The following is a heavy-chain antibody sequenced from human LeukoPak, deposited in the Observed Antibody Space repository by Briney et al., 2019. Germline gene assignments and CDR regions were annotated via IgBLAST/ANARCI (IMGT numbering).Heavy chain of an antibody. V-gene: IGHV4-39*07. CDR1: GGSISSSSYY. Sequence: SETLSLTCTVSGGSISSSSYYWGWIRQPPGKGLEWIGEINHSGSTNYNPSLKSRVTISVDTSKYQFSLKLSSVTAADTAVYYCARTQDIVVVPAAIHGMDVWGQGTTVTVSS. CDR3: ARTQDIVVVPAAIHGMDV. CDR2: INHSGST. J-gene: IGHJ6*02. D-gene: IGHD2-2*01.